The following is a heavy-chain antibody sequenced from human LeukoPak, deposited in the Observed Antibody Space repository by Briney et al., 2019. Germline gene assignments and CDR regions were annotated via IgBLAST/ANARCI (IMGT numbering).Heavy chain of an antibody. CDR3: ARDGYCSGGSCYYYYMDV. V-gene: IGHV4-59*01. J-gene: IGHJ6*03. D-gene: IGHD2-15*01. CDR2: IYYSGST. CDR1: GGSISSCY. Sequence: SETLSLTCTVSGGSISSCYWSWIRQPPGKGLEWIGYIYYSGSTNYNPSLKSRVTISVDTSKNQFSLKLSSVTAADTAVYYCARDGYCSGGSCYYYYMDVWGKGTTVTVSS.